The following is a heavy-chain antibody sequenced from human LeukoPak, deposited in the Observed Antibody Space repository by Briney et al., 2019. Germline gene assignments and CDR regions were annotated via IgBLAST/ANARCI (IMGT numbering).Heavy chain of an antibody. CDR3: AKGPEGSYYYYFDY. J-gene: IGHJ4*02. CDR2: ISGSGGST. D-gene: IGHD1-26*01. CDR1: GFTFSSYA. V-gene: IGHV3-23*01. Sequence: GGSPRLSCAASGFTFSSYAMSWVRQAPGKGLEWVSAISGSGGSTYYADSVKGRFTISRDNSKNTLYLQMNSLRAEDTAVYYCAKGPEGSYYYYFDYWGQGTLVTVSS.